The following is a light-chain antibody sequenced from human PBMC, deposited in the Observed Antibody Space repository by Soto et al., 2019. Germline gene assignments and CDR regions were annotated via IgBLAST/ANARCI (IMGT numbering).Light chain of an antibody. CDR3: QQYNNWPPLT. CDR2: GAS. J-gene: IGKJ1*01. Sequence: EIVMTQSQATLSVSPGERATLSCRASQSVSGNLAWYQQKPGQAPRLLIYGASTRATGIPARFSGSGSGTEFTHTISSLQSEDFAVYYCQQYNNWPPLTFGQGTKVEVK. CDR1: QSVSGN. V-gene: IGKV3-15*01.